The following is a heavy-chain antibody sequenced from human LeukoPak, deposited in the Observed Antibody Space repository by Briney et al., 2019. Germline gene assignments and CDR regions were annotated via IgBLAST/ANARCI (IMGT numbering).Heavy chain of an antibody. J-gene: IGHJ4*02. CDR2: INHSGST. CDR3: ARLLGGEGGYWLRDY. V-gene: IGHV4-39*07. D-gene: IGHD3-16*01. Sequence: SETLSLTCTVSGASISSGSYYWSWIRQPPGKGLEWIGEINHSGSTNYNPSLKSRVTISVDTSKNQFSLKLSSVTAADTAVYYCARLLGGEGGYWLRDYWGQGTLVTVSS. CDR1: GASISSGSYY.